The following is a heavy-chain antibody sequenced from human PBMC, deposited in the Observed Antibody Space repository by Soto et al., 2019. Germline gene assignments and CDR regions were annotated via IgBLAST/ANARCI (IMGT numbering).Heavy chain of an antibody. D-gene: IGHD3-10*01. CDR1: GGTFSSYA. J-gene: IGHJ4*02. Sequence: GASVKVSCKASGGTFSSYAISWVRQAPGQGLEWMGGIIPIFGTANYAQKFQGRVTITADESTSTAYMELSSLRSDDTAVYYCARGLGGSGSYYNVDYWGQGTLVTVSS. CDR3: ARGLGGSGSYYNVDY. V-gene: IGHV1-69*13. CDR2: IIPIFGTA.